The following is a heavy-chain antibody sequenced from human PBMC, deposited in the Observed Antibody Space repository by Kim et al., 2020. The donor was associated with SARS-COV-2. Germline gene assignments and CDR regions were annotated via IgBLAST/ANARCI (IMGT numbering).Heavy chain of an antibody. D-gene: IGHD1-26*01. CDR1: GYSFTGYY. CDR3: ARAREGGWVPTPFDY. V-gene: IGHV1-46*01. CDR2: FNPSSAFT. Sequence: ASVKVSCKASGYSFTGYYIHWVRQAPGQGLEWVGIFNPSSAFTSYAQAQKFQGRLTLTGDTSKNTVYMELSSLRSEDTAVYYCARAREGGWVPTPFDYGGQGTLVTVSS. J-gene: IGHJ4*02.